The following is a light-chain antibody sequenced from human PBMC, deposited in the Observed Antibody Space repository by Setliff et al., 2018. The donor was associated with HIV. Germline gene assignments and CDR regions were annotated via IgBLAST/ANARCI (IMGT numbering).Light chain of an antibody. CDR2: EVS. V-gene: IGLV2-23*02. Sequence: LTQPASVSGSPGQSITISCTGTSSDLGSYNLVSWYQQHPGKAPKLMIYEVSKRPSGVSNRFSGSKSGNTASLTISGLQAEDEADYYCCSYAGSSTYVFGNGTKVTVL. CDR3: CSYAGSSTYV. CDR1: SSDLGSYNL. J-gene: IGLJ1*01.